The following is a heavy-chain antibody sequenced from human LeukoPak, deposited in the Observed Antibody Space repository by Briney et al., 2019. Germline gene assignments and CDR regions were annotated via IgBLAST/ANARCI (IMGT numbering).Heavy chain of an antibody. Sequence: PGGSLRLSCAASGFTFSSYGMHWVRQAPGKGLEWVAFIWYDGTNKYYADSVKGRFTISRDNSKNTLYLQMNSLRAEDTAVYYCAKEPSIGYIFDYWGQGTLATVSS. CDR3: AKEPSIGYIFDY. CDR1: GFTFSSYG. J-gene: IGHJ4*02. V-gene: IGHV3-30*02. CDR2: IWYDGTNK. D-gene: IGHD6-13*01.